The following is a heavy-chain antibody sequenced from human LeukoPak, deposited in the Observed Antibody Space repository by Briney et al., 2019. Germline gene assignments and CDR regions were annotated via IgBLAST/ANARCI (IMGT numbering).Heavy chain of an antibody. Sequence: GSLRLSCAASGFTFSSYAMNWVRQAPGKGPEWVSGISDSGGSTYYADSVKGRFTISRDNSKNTLYLQMNSLRAEDTAVYYCAKDWGDCSGGSCHLFDYWGQGTLVTVSS. J-gene: IGHJ4*02. D-gene: IGHD2-15*01. CDR3: AKDWGDCSGGSCHLFDY. CDR1: GFTFSSYA. V-gene: IGHV3-23*01. CDR2: ISDSGGST.